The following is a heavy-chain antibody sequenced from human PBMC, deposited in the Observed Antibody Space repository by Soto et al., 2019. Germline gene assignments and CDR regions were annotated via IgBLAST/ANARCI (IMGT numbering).Heavy chain of an antibody. D-gene: IGHD3-22*01. CDR2: IYSGGST. Sequence: HPGGSLRLSCTTSGFTVSTNYMSWVRQAPGKGLEWVSIIYSGGSTYYADSVKGRFSSSRDSSKNTLYLQMNSLRAEDTAVYYCACRTYYYDSDGYYVVDYWGQGTLVTVSS. J-gene: IGHJ4*02. V-gene: IGHV3-66*01. CDR1: GFTVSTNY. CDR3: ACRTYYYDSDGYYVVDY.